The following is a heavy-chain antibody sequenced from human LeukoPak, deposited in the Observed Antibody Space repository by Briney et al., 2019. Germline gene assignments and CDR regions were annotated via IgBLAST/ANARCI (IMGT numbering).Heavy chain of an antibody. CDR3: ARVNYYDSSGNDY. CDR2: IYYSGST. CDR1: GDSISSYY. Sequence: PSETLSLTCTVSGDSISSYYWSWIRQPPGKGLEWIGYIYYSGSTNYNPSLKSRVTISVDTSKNQFSLRLSSVTAADTAVYYCARVNYYDSSGNDYWGQGTLATVSS. V-gene: IGHV4-59*01. D-gene: IGHD3-22*01. J-gene: IGHJ4*02.